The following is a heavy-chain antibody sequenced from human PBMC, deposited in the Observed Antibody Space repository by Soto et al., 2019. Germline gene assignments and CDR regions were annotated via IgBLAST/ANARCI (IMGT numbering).Heavy chain of an antibody. CDR3: AREAVKDDFWSGYYSPYYYYYLDV. J-gene: IGHJ6*03. CDR1: GGSLSRYF. V-gene: IGHV4-59*01. Sequence: QVQLQESGPGLVKPSETLSLTCTVSGGSLSRYFWSWIRQPPGKGLEWIGYIYYSGSTNYNPSLKGRVTISVDTSKNQFSLNLRSATAADTAVYYCAREAVKDDFWSGYYSPYYYYYLDVWGKGTTVIVSS. CDR2: IYYSGST. D-gene: IGHD3-3*01.